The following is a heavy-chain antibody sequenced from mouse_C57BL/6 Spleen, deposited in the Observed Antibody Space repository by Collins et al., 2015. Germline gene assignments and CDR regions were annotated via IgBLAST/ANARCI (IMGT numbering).Heavy chain of an antibody. CDR3: ARGGWLLFDY. J-gene: IGHJ2*01. Sequence: DVQLQESGPGLVKPSQSLSLTCTVTGYSITSDYAWNWIRQFPGNKLEWMGYISYSGSTSYNPSLKSRISITRDTSKNQFFLQLNSVTTEDTATYYCARGGWLLFDYWGQGTTLTVSS. CDR1: GYSITSDYA. D-gene: IGHD2-3*01. V-gene: IGHV3-2*02. CDR2: ISYSGST.